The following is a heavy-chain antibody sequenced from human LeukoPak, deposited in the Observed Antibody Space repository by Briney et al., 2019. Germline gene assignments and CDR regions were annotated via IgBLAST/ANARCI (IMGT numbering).Heavy chain of an antibody. CDR2: TYYRSRWYK. CDR1: GDXVSNNSAS. J-gene: IGHJ5*02. V-gene: IGHV6-1*01. Sequence: SQTLSLTCVISGDXVSNNSASWNWIRPSPSRGLEWLGRTYYRSRWYKDNAVSVKSRITINPDTSKNQFSLQLNSVTPEDTAVYYCVRWLTTWGQGTLVTVSS. CDR3: VRWLTT. D-gene: IGHD3-9*01.